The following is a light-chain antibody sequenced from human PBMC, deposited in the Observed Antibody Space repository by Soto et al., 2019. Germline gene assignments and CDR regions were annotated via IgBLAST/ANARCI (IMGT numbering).Light chain of an antibody. V-gene: IGKV3-11*01. CDR2: DVS. J-gene: IGKJ4*01. Sequence: EVVLTQSPATLSLSPGERATLSCRASQSVNTYLAWYQQKPGQAPGLLMYDVSKRATGIPARFSGSGSGTDFTLTISSLEPEDFAVYYCQQRSNWPPTFGGGTKVAIK. CDR3: QQRSNWPPT. CDR1: QSVNTY.